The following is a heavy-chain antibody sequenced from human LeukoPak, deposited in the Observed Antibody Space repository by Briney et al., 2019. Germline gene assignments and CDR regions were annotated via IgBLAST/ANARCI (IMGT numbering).Heavy chain of an antibody. Sequence: PGGSLRLSCAASGFTFSSYAMSWFRQVPGKGLEWVSAIGGGGGHIYYADSVKGRFTISRDNSKNTLYLQMNNLRAEDTAIYYCAKEPAITGIGDSWGLGTLVTVSS. CDR1: GFTFSSYA. CDR2: IGGGGGHI. D-gene: IGHD1-20*01. CDR3: AKEPAITGIGDS. J-gene: IGHJ4*02. V-gene: IGHV3-23*01.